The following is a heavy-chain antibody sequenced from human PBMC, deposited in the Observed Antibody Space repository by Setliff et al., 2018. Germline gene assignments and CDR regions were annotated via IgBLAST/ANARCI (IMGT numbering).Heavy chain of an antibody. CDR3: AREGVDTRSSTDYRYYMDV. D-gene: IGHD5-18*01. Sequence: SVKVSCKASGATFSSYGISWVRQAPGQGLEWMGGTIPMFGTTEYAQKFQGRLTIITDESTSTAYMELSSLRTEDTAVYYCAREGVDTRSSTDYRYYMDVWGKGTTVTVSS. V-gene: IGHV1-69*05. CDR2: TIPMFGTT. J-gene: IGHJ6*03. CDR1: GATFSSYG.